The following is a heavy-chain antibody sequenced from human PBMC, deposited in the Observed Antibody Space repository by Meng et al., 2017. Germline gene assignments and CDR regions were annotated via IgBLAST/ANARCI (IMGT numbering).Heavy chain of an antibody. Sequence: QGQLVGSGGGVVQPGRSLGLSCAASGFTFSSYAMHWVRQAPGKGLEWVAVISYDGSNEYYADSVKGRFTISRDNSNNTLYLQMNSLRAEDTAVYYCASMGYWGQGTLVTVSS. J-gene: IGHJ4*02. CDR1: GFTFSSYA. CDR2: ISYDGSNE. D-gene: IGHD3-10*01. V-gene: IGHV3-30*01. CDR3: ASMGY.